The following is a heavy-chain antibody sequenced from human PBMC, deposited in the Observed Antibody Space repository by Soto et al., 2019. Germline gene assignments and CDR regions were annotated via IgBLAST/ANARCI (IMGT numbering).Heavy chain of an antibody. V-gene: IGHV5-51*01. CDR1: GYSFTNYW. J-gene: IGHJ3*02. CDR2: IYPGDSDT. D-gene: IGHD1-26*01. Sequence: GESLKISCKGYGYSFTNYWIAWVRQMPGKGLEWMGIIYPGDSDTRYSPSFQGQVTISADKSISTAYLQWSSLKASDTAMYYCARQSLRDSGSYVAYAFDIWGQGTMVTVSP. CDR3: ARQSLRDSGSYVAYAFDI.